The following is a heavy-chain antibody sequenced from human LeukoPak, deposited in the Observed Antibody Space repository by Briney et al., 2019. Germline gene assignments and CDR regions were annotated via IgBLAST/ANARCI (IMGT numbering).Heavy chain of an antibody. CDR2: INHSGSN. D-gene: IGHD4-17*01. V-gene: IGHV4-34*01. CDR1: GGSFSGYY. Sequence: SETLTLTCAVYGGSFSGYYWSWIRQPPGKGLEWIGEINHSGSNNYNPSLKSRVTISVDTSKNQFSLKLSSVTAADTAVYYCARGQIHYGDYVSYFEHWGQGTLVTVSS. CDR3: ARGQIHYGDYVSYFEH. J-gene: IGHJ1*01.